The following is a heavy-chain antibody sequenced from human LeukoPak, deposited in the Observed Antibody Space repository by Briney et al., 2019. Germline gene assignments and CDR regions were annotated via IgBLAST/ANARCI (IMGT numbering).Heavy chain of an antibody. J-gene: IGHJ4*02. CDR1: GGSISSYY. D-gene: IGHD3-9*01. Sequence: SETLSLTCTVSGGSISSYYWNWIRQPPGKGLEWIGYIYYSGSTNYNPSLKSRVTISVDTSKNQFSLKLSSVTAADTAVYYCARGRARYSRSPFGYWGQGTLVTVSS. CDR2: IYYSGST. V-gene: IGHV4-59*12. CDR3: ARGRARYSRSPFGY.